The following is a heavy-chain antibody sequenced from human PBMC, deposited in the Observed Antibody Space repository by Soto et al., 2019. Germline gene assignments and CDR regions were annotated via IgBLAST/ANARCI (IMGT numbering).Heavy chain of an antibody. Sequence: HGASLKISCKGSGYSFTSYWIGWVRQMPGKGLEWMGIIYPGDSDTRYSPSFQGQVTISADKSISTAYLQWSSLKASDTAMYYCAIGGYDLNSYYYYYGMDVWGQGTTVTVSS. J-gene: IGHJ6*02. V-gene: IGHV5-51*01. CDR2: IYPGDSDT. CDR3: AIGGYDLNSYYYYYGMDV. CDR1: GYSFTSYW. D-gene: IGHD5-12*01.